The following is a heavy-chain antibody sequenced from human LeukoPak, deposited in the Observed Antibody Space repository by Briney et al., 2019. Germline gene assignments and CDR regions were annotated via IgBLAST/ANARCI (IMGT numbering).Heavy chain of an antibody. CDR3: ARDRIEGVTSDFDY. J-gene: IGHJ4*02. Sequence: GGSLRLSCAASGLTVSDNFMSWVRQAPGKGLEWVSVLYRGGNTYYADSVRGRFTISRDNSKNMVYLQMNSLTAEDTAVYYCARDRIEGVTSDFDYWGQGTLVTVSS. D-gene: IGHD2-21*01. CDR2: LYRGGNT. CDR1: GLTVSDNF. V-gene: IGHV3-66*01.